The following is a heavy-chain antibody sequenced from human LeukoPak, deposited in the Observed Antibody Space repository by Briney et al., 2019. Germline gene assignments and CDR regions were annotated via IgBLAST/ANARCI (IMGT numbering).Heavy chain of an antibody. CDR3: ASLATMVRGVT. V-gene: IGHV3-21*01. CDR2: ISSSSSYI. Sequence: GGSLRLSCAASGFTFSSYSMNWVRQAPGKGLEWVSSISSSSSYIYYADSVKGRFTISRDNAKNSLYLQMNSLRAEDTAVYYCASLATMVRGVTWGQGTLVTVSS. CDR1: GFTFSSYS. J-gene: IGHJ4*02. D-gene: IGHD3-10*01.